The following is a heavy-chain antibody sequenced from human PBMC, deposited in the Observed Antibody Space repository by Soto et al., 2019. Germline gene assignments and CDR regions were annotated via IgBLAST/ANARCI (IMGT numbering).Heavy chain of an antibody. CDR2: ISYDGTTK. CDR3: AKVGYAGRGYNYGYYYFDY. J-gene: IGHJ4*02. D-gene: IGHD5-18*01. V-gene: IGHV3-30*18. Sequence: PGGSLRLSCEVSGFTFSTYGMHWVRQAPGKGLEWVAMISYDGTTKYYIDSVKGRFSISRDNSKNTLYVQMNSLRVEDTAVYYCAKVGYAGRGYNYGYYYFDYWGQGSQVTVSS. CDR1: GFTFSTYG.